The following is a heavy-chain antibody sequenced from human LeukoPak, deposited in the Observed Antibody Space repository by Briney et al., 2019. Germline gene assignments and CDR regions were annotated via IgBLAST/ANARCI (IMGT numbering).Heavy chain of an antibody. CDR1: VGPSAVVIYY. CDR3: ARHVVGYYYYMDV. J-gene: IGHJ6*03. Sequence: SETLSLTCTVSVGPSAVVIYYWGGFRHPPGKGLEWIGSIYYSGSTYYNPSLKSRVTISVDTSKNQFSLKLSSVTAADTAVYYCARHVVGYYYYMDVWGKGTTVTVSS. CDR2: IYYSGST. V-gene: IGHV4-39*01.